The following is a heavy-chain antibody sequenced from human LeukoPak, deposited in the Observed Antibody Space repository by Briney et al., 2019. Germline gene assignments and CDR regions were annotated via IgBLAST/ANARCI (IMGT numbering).Heavy chain of an antibody. CDR1: GYTLTTHW. CDR3: VRHGQVQLGGPYYYMDV. CDR2: IYPGDSHT. V-gene: IGHV5-51*01. D-gene: IGHD5-18*01. J-gene: IGHJ6*03. Sequence: GESLKISCKVSGYTLTTHWIGWVRQMPGIGLEWMGIIYPGDSHTRYSPSFQGLVTMSGDKSISTAYLQWRSLKASDTAMYFCVRHGQVQLGGPYYYMDVWGNGTTVTVSS.